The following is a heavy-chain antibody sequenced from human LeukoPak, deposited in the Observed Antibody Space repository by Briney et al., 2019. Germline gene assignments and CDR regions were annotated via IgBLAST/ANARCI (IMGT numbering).Heavy chain of an antibody. CDR2: IYYSGRT. D-gene: IGHD3-10*01. J-gene: IGHJ4*02. CDR1: GGSISSSNYY. Sequence: PSETLSLTCTVSGGSISSSNYYWGWIRQPPGKGLEWIGSIYYSGRTYYNPSLKSRVTISVDTSKNQFSLKLSSVTAADTAVYYCARHRPPLWFGGSQYYFDYWGQGTLVTVSS. CDR3: ARHRPPLWFGGSQYYFDY. V-gene: IGHV4-39*01.